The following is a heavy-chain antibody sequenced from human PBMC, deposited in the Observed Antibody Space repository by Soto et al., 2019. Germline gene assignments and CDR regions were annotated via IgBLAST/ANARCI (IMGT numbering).Heavy chain of an antibody. CDR1: GFTFSGSA. J-gene: IGHJ4*02. V-gene: IGHV3-73*01. D-gene: IGHD4-4*01. Sequence: GGSLRLSCAASGFTFSGSAMHWVRQASGKGLEWVGRIRSKANSYATAYAASVKGRFTISRDDSKNTAYLQMNSLKTEDTAVYYCTVLDDYSNSFDYWGQGTLVTVSS. CDR3: TVLDDYSNSFDY. CDR2: IRSKANSYAT.